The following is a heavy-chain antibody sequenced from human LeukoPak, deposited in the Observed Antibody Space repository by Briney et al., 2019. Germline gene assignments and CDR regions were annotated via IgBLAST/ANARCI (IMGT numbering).Heavy chain of an antibody. Sequence: GASVKVSCKASGNTFTSYYIYWVRQAPGQGLEWMGIINPSTGGTSYAQKFQGRVTMTRDTSTSTAYMELSSLRSEDTAVYYCARVSGSYSFDYWGQGTLVTVSS. J-gene: IGHJ4*02. CDR1: GNTFTSYY. D-gene: IGHD1-26*01. CDR2: INPSTGGT. V-gene: IGHV1-46*01. CDR3: ARVSGSYSFDY.